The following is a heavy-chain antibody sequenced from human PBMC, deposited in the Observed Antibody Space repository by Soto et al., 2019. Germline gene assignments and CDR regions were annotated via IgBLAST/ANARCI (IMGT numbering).Heavy chain of an antibody. CDR3: ARMESFGSLNWFDP. CDR1: GYTFTNND. J-gene: IGHJ5*02. CDR2: MNPGSGDT. Sequence: ASVKVSCKASGYTFTNNDVSWVRQATGQGLEWMGWMNPGSGDTGYAQKFQGRVTMTRDISIATAYMELNSLTSEDTAIYYCARMESFGSLNWFDPWGQGTLVTAPQ. V-gene: IGHV1-8*02. D-gene: IGHD5-18*01.